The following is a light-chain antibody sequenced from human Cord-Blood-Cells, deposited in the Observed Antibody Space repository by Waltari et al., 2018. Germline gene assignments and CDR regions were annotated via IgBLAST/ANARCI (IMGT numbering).Light chain of an antibody. Sequence: DIQMTQYPSSLSASVGDRVTITCRASQSISSYLNSYQQKPGKAPKLLIYAASSLQSGVPSRFSGSGSGTDFTLTISSLQPEDFATYYCQQSYSTPYTFGQGTKLEIK. CDR1: QSISSY. CDR2: AAS. V-gene: IGKV1-39*01. CDR3: QQSYSTPYT. J-gene: IGKJ2*01.